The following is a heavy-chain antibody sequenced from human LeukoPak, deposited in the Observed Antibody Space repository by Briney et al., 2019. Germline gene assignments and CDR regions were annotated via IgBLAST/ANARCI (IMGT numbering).Heavy chain of an antibody. CDR2: IYYSGST. CDR3: ARDFSSSSSVYYYYYMDV. D-gene: IGHD6-6*01. V-gene: IGHV4-39*02. Sequence: PSETLSLTCTVSGGSVSSIIYYWGWIRQPPGRGLEWIGSIYYSGSTSYNPSLKSRVTISVDTSKNQFSLKQSSVTAADTAMYYCARDFSSSSSVYYYYYMDVWGKGTTVTVSS. CDR1: GGSVSSIIYY. J-gene: IGHJ6*03.